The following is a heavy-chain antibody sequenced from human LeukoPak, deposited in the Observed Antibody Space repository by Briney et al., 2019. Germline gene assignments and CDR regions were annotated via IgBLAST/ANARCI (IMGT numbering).Heavy chain of an antibody. J-gene: IGHJ4*02. CDR2: IRSKAYGGTT. D-gene: IGHD3-3*01. CDR1: GFTFGDYA. CDR3: TRGSGRRVDY. V-gene: IGHV3-49*04. Sequence: PGGSLRLSCTASGFTFGDYAMSWVRQAPGKGREWVGFIRSKAYGGTTEYAASVKGRFTISRDDSKSIAYLQMNSLKTEDTAVYYCTRGSGRRVDYWGQRTLVTVSS.